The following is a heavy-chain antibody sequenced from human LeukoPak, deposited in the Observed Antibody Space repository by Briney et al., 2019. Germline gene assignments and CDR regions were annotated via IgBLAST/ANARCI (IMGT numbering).Heavy chain of an antibody. V-gene: IGHV3-23*01. J-gene: IGHJ4*02. CDR1: GFTFSTYA. CDR3: AKDKNFDY. Sequence: GGSLRFSCAASGFTFSTYAMSWVRQAPGKGLEWVSHISDTGGSTYYADSVKGRFTISRDNSKNTLYLQMNTLRAEDTALYYCAKDKNFDYWGQGTRVTVSS. CDR2: ISDTGGST.